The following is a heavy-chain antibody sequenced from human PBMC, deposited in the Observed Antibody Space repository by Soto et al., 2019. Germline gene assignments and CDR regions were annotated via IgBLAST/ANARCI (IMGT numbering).Heavy chain of an antibody. CDR3: ARDPAQNVNTAQKFDY. CDR2: VHYTGNT. Sequence: SETLSLTCTVSHGSITRSTFYWGWIRQPPGKGLEWIGSVHYTGNTYYNPSLKSRVTISIDSSKNHLYLKLSSVTAADTAVYFCARDPAQNVNTAQKFDYWGQGTLVTVSS. V-gene: IGHV4-39*02. CDR1: HGSITRSTFY. D-gene: IGHD5-18*01. J-gene: IGHJ4*02.